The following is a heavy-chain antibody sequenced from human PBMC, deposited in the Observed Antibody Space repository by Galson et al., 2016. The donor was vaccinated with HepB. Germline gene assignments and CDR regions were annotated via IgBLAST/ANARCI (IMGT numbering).Heavy chain of an antibody. CDR2: ISRTDSTM. D-gene: IGHD2-15*01. CDR1: GFTFIDYY. V-gene: IGHV3-11*04. J-gene: IGHJ6*02. Sequence: SLRLSCAASGFTFIDYYMTWVRQPPGKGLEWVSHISRTDSTMHYADSVKGRFSVSRDNDRNLLFLQMNSLRAEDSAVYYCAREAVVSASGSYYGMDIWGQGTTVTVSS. CDR3: AREAVVSASGSYYGMDI.